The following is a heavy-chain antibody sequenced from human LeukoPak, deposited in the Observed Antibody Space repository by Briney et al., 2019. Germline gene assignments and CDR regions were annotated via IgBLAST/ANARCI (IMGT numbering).Heavy chain of an antibody. CDR1: GFSFDDYA. CDR2: INWSGVST. J-gene: IGHJ2*01. CDR3: AKGKDTLNPYWYFDV. V-gene: IGHV3-20*04. Sequence: GGSLRLSCAASGFSFDDYAMSWVRQAPGKGLEWISGINWSGVSTGYADSVKGRFTISRDNTKNSLFLQLNSLRAEDTAFYYCAKGKDTLNPYWYFDVWGRGTLVSVSS. D-gene: IGHD5-18*01.